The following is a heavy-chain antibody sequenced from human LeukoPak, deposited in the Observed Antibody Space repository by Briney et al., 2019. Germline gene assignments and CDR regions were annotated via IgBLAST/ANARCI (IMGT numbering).Heavy chain of an antibody. Sequence: SETLSLTCTVSGGSISSYYWSWIRQPPGKGLEWIGYIYYSGSTNYNPSLKSRVTISVDTSKNQFSLKLSSVTAADTAVYYCARGATYSSSSPDYWGQGTLVTVSS. CDR1: GGSISSYY. CDR3: ARGATYSSSSPDY. CDR2: IYYSGST. D-gene: IGHD6-6*01. V-gene: IGHV4-59*01. J-gene: IGHJ4*02.